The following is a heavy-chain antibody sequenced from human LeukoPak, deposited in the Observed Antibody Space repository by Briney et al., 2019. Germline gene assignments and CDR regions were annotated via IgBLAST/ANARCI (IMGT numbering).Heavy chain of an antibody. CDR3: AKDYNAAGSGLLFDY. J-gene: IGHJ4*02. V-gene: IGHV3-43*01. CDR2: ISWNGGST. CDR1: GFTFSSYG. Sequence: QSGGSLRLSCAASGFTFSSYGMHWVRQAPGKGLEWVSLISWNGGSTYYADSVKGRFTISRDNSKNSLYLQMNSLRTEDTALYYCAKDYNAAGSGLLFDYWGQGTLVTVSS. D-gene: IGHD3-10*01.